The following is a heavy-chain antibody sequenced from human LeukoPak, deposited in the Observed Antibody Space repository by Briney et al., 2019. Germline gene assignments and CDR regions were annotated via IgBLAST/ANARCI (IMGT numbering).Heavy chain of an antibody. CDR3: ARGIAAPNWFDP. CDR2: ISYDRSNK. Sequence: AGGSLRLSCAASGFSFISYGMHWVRQAPGKGLEWVAVISYDRSNKYYADSVKGRFTISRDNSKNTLYLQMDSLRAEDTAVYYCARGIAAPNWFDPWGQGTLVTVSS. J-gene: IGHJ5*02. CDR1: GFSFISYG. V-gene: IGHV3-30*03. D-gene: IGHD6-13*01.